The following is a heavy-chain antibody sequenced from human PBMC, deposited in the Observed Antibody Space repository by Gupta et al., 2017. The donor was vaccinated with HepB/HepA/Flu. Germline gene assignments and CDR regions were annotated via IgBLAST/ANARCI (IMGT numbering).Heavy chain of an antibody. CDR1: GGSISSSSYY. V-gene: IGHV4-39*01. Sequence: QLQLQESGPGLVKPSETLSLTCTVSGGSISSSSYYWGWIRQPPGKGLEWIGSIYYSGSTYYNPSLKSRVTISIDTSKNQFSLKLSSVTAADTAVYYCASPGGGGEFWFAWGQGTLVTVSS. CDR3: ASPGGGGEFWFA. CDR2: IYYSGST. J-gene: IGHJ5*02. D-gene: IGHD3-3*01.